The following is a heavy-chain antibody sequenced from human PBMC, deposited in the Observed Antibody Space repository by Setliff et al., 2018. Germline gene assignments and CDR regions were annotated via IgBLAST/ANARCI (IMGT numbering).Heavy chain of an antibody. J-gene: IGHJ4*02. Sequence: GASVKVSCKASGYTFSESIVSWVRQAPGQGLEWMGWIAVYTGKTYSAQKFQGRLTMTTEESTGTAYMELRSLTSDDTAVYYCARVDYYGSGNYYDHWGQGTLVTVSS. CDR3: ARVDYYGSGNYYDH. D-gene: IGHD3-10*01. V-gene: IGHV1-18*01. CDR1: GYTFSESI. CDR2: IAVYTGKT.